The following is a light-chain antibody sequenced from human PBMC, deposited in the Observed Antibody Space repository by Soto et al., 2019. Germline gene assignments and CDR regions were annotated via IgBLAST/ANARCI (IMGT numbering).Light chain of an antibody. V-gene: IGLV2-14*03. CDR2: DVS. J-gene: IGLJ2*01. CDR3: SSYTSSNTSVV. Sequence: QSALTQPASVSGSPGQSITISCTGTSSDVGGYNYVSWYQQHPGKATKLMIYDVSNRPSGVSDRFSGSKSGNTASLTISGLQAEDVADFYCSSYTSSNTSVVFGGGTKLTVL. CDR1: SSDVGGYNY.